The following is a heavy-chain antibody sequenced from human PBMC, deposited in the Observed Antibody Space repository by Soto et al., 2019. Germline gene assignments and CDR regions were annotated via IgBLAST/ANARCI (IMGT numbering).Heavy chain of an antibody. Sequence: TLSLTCAVSGGSISSCGYSWSWIRQPPGKGLEWIGYIYHSGSTYYNPSLKSRVTISVDTSKNQFSLKLSSVTAADTAVYYCARGIEGWYQGRYYYGMDVWGQGTTVTVSS. CDR1: GGSISSCGYS. J-gene: IGHJ6*02. V-gene: IGHV4-30-2*01. CDR3: ARGIEGWYQGRYYYGMDV. D-gene: IGHD6-19*01. CDR2: IYHSGST.